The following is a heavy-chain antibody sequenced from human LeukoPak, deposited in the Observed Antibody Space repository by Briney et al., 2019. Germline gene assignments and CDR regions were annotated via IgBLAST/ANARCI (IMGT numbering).Heavy chain of an antibody. CDR2: IFYSGNT. CDR3: ARTGDYSRSTGGWFDP. Sequence: PSATLSLTCTVFGDSINSHYWSWVRQAPGKGLEWIGYIFYSGNTIYSPSLKSRVTISIDTSKKQFSLRLTSVTTADTAVYFCARTGDYSRSTGGWFDPWGQGTLVTVSS. CDR1: GDSINSHY. V-gene: IGHV4-59*11. D-gene: IGHD4-11*01. J-gene: IGHJ5*02.